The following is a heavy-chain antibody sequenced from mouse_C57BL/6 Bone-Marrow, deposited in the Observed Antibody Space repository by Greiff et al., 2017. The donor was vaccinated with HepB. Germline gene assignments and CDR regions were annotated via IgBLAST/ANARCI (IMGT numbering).Heavy chain of an antibody. J-gene: IGHJ4*01. Sequence: VQLVESGPELVKPGASVKLSCKASGYTFTSYDMNWVKQRPGQGLEWIGWIYPRDGSTKYNEKFKGKATLTVDTSSSTAYMELHSLTSEDSAVYFCLTGGLLFAGYWGQGTSVTVSS. CDR2: IYPRDGST. V-gene: IGHV1-85*01. CDR3: LTGGLLFAGY. CDR1: GYTFTSYD. D-gene: IGHD2-12*01.